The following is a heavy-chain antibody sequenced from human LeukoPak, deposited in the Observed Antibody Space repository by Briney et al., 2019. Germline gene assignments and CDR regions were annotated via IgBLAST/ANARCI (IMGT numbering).Heavy chain of an antibody. CDR1: GDSTSSYH. J-gene: IGHJ4*02. Sequence: SETLSLTCTVSGDSTSSYHWSWIRQPPGKGLEWIGYISYSGSTNYNPSLKSRVTISIDTSKNQFSLKLSSVTAADTAAYYCARVGRGDYVWGSYSFDYWGQGTLVTVSS. CDR3: ARVGRGDYVWGSYSFDY. CDR2: ISYSGST. V-gene: IGHV4-59*01. D-gene: IGHD3-16*01.